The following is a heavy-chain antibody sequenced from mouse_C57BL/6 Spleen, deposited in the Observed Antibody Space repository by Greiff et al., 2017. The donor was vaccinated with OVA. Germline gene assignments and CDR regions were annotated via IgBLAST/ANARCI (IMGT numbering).Heavy chain of an antibody. Sequence: EVMLVESGGGLVQPGGSLSLSCAASGFTFPDYYMSWVRQPPGKALEWLGFIRNKANGYTTEYSASVTGRFTISRDNSQSILYLQRNALRAEDSATYYCARVGYDYDFDYWGQGTTLTVSS. CDR1: GFTFPDYY. J-gene: IGHJ2*01. D-gene: IGHD2-4*01. V-gene: IGHV7-3*01. CDR3: ARVGYDYDFDY. CDR2: IRNKANGYTT.